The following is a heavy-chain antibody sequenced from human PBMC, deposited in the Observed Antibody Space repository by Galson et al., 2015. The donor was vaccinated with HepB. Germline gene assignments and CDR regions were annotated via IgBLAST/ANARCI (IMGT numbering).Heavy chain of an antibody. D-gene: IGHD5-12*01. J-gene: IGHJ5*02. Sequence: SLRLSCAASGFTFDDYAMHWVRQAPGKGLEWVSTITWNSGSVGYADPVKGRFTISRDNARNSLYLQMNSLTAEDTALYYCVKDTRGGYGFGWFDPWGQGTLVTVSS. V-gene: IGHV3-9*01. CDR2: ITWNSGSV. CDR3: VKDTRGGYGFGWFDP. CDR1: GFTFDDYA.